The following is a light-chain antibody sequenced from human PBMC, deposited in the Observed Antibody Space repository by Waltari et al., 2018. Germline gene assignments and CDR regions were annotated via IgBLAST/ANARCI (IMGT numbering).Light chain of an antibody. CDR3: AAWDDSLTGAV. J-gene: IGLJ6*01. Sequence: QPVLTQPPSASGTPGQRLIISCSGTRSTIGSTGVDWYQHLPGAAPKLLIYSTNQRPSGVPDRFSASKSGTSASLAINGLQSEDEAEYYCAAWDDSLTGAVFGSGTKVTVL. V-gene: IGLV1-44*01. CDR1: RSTIGSTG. CDR2: STN.